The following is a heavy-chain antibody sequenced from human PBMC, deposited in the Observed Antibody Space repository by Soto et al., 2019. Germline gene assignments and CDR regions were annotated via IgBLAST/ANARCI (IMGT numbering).Heavy chain of an antibody. V-gene: IGHV1-69*02. CDR3: KQTARYVEWLYSADYYNSGMDA. J-gene: IGHJ6*02. D-gene: IGHD3-9*01. Sequence: QVQLVQSGAEVKKPGSSVKVSCKASGGTFSSYTISWVRQAPGQGLEWMGRIIPILGIANYAQKFQGRVTNTADKTTTKAHKELRRLRYEHTAANYCKQTARYVEWLYSADYYNSGMDAWGQGTTVTVS. CDR2: IIPILGIA. CDR1: GGTFSSYT.